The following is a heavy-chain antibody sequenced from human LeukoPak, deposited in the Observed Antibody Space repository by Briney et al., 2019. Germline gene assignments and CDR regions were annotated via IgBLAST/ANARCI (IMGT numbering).Heavy chain of an antibody. Sequence: QPGGSLRLSCAASAFIFSHYGMHWVRQAPGKGLEWVAFTQFDGNNYYYADSVRGRFTISRDNSKNTLYLQINSLRGGDTAVYFCARDGGNWNLDYWGQGTLVTVSS. V-gene: IGHV3-30*02. D-gene: IGHD1-1*01. CDR2: TQFDGNNY. CDR3: ARDGGNWNLDY. J-gene: IGHJ4*02. CDR1: AFIFSHYG.